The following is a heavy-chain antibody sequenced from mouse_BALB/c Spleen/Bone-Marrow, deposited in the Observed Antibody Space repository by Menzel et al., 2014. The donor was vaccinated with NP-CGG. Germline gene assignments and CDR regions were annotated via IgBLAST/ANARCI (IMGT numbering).Heavy chain of an antibody. CDR1: GYTFXDYW. J-gene: IGHJ3*01. CDR3: ARTAY. CDR2: IDPSDSET. V-gene: IGHV1-69*02. Sequence: QVQLKESGAELVKPGAPVKLSCKASGYTFXDYWMNWVKQRPGRGLEWIGRIDPSDSETHYNQKFKDKATLTVDKSSTTAYIQLSNLTSEDSAVYYCARTAYWGQGTLVTVSA.